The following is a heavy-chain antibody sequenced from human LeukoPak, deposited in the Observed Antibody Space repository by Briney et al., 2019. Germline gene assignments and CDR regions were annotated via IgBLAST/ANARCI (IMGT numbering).Heavy chain of an antibody. Sequence: SETLSLTCSGSGGSIGNYDRSWIRQPPGQGLECLGYIYYSGSTNYSPSLRSRLTMSLDTSKNQFSLKLSSVTAADTAEYYWARAGTNWASGCFFDYWGQGALVTVSS. V-gene: IGHV4-59*01. CDR1: GGSIGNYD. CDR3: ARAGTNWASGCFFDY. D-gene: IGHD1-1*01. J-gene: IGHJ4*02. CDR2: IYYSGST.